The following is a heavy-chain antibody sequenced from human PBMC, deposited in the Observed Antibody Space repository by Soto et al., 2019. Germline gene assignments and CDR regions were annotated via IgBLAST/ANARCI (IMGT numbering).Heavy chain of an antibody. D-gene: IGHD1-7*01. V-gene: IGHV6-1*01. Sequence: SQTLSLTCAISGDSVSSNSAAWNWIRQSPSRGLEWLGRTYYRSKWYNNYAVSVKSRITINPDTSKNQFSVQLKSVTPEDTAVYDCARAGLELPYNWFDPWGQGTLVTVSS. CDR3: ARAGLELPYNWFDP. CDR2: TYYRSKWYN. J-gene: IGHJ5*02. CDR1: GDSVSSNSAA.